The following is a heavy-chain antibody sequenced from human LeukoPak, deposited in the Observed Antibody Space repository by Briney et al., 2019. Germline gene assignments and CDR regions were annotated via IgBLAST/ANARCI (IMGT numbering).Heavy chain of an antibody. CDR1: GFTFSGYW. Sequence: GGSLRLSCAASGFTFSGYWMTWVRQAPGKGLEWVANLRPDGSDKYYADSVKGRFTISRDNAKNSLYLQMNGLRADDTAIYYCARDADDDASESWGQGTLVTVSS. CDR2: LRPDGSDK. V-gene: IGHV3-7*01. J-gene: IGHJ5*02. CDR3: ARDADDDASES. D-gene: IGHD1-1*01.